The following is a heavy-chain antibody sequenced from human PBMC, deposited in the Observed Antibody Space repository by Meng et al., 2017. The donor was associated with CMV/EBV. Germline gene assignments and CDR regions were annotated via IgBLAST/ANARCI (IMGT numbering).Heavy chain of an antibody. J-gene: IGHJ6*02. CDR3: ARAYHSSSGYGRYYYDGIDV. V-gene: IGHV3-11*04. Sequence: GESLKISCVASGFTFSNYYMSWIRQAPGKGLEWVSYISSSGSTIYYADSVKGRFTISRDNSKNSLYLQMNSLRAEDTAVYYCARAYHSSSGYGRYYYDGIDVWGQGTPVTVSS. CDR1: GFTFSNYY. CDR2: ISSSGSTI. D-gene: IGHD6-13*01.